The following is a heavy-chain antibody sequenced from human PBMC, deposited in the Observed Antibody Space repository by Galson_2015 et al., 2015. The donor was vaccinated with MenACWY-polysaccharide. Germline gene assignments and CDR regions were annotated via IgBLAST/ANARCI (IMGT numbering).Heavy chain of an antibody. D-gene: IGHD7-27*01. Sequence: SLRLSCAASGLTFSSHWMSWVRQAPGNGLEWVANIKGDGSETYYVESMKGRFTISRDNAKNSLYLQMNSLRVEDTAVYYCATQAWGRFDYWGQGALVTVSS. CDR1: GLTFSSHW. V-gene: IGHV3-7*03. J-gene: IGHJ4*02. CDR3: ATQAWGRFDY. CDR2: IKGDGSET.